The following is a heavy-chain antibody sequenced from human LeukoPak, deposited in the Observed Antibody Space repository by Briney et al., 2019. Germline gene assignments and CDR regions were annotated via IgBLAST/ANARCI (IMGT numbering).Heavy chain of an antibody. V-gene: IGHV1-69*01. Sequence: SVKVSCKASGGTFSSYAISWVRQAPGQGLEWMGGIIPIFGTANYAQKFQGRVTITADESTSTAYMELSSPRSEDTAVYYCAVYYYDSSGYYSDYWGQGTLVTVSS. CDR3: AVYYYDSSGYYSDY. J-gene: IGHJ4*02. CDR1: GGTFSSYA. D-gene: IGHD3-22*01. CDR2: IIPIFGTA.